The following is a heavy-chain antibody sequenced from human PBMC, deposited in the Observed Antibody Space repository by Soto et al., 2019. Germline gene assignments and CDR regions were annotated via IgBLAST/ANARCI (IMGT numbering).Heavy chain of an antibody. Sequence: QVQLQQWGAGLLRPSETLSLTCAVYGGSFSGYYWSWIRQPPGQGLEWIGEINRSGSTNYNPSLKSRVTLSVDTSKNQFSLKLSYVTAADTAVYYCARGLTTVTTVRYFDYRGPGTLVTVSS. D-gene: IGHD4-17*01. CDR1: GGSFSGYY. J-gene: IGHJ4*02. CDR3: ARGLTTVTTVRYFDY. CDR2: INRSGST. V-gene: IGHV4-34*01.